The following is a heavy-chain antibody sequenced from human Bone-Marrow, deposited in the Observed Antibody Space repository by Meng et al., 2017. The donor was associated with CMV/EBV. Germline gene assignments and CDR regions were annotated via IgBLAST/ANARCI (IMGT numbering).Heavy chain of an antibody. CDR3: AVADIVVVPAAIRLYYFDY. CDR1: GYTFTGYY. CDR2: INPNSGGT. D-gene: IGHD2-2*02. Sequence: ASVKVSCKASGYTFTGYYMHWVRQAPGQGLEWMGWINPNSGGTNYAQKFQGRVTMTRDTSISTAYMELSRLRSDDTAVYYCAVADIVVVPAAIRLYYFDYWGQGILVTVSS. V-gene: IGHV1-2*02. J-gene: IGHJ4*02.